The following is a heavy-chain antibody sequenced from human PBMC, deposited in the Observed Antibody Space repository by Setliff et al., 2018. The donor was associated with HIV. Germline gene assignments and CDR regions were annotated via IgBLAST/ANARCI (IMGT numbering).Heavy chain of an antibody. CDR1: GGSISSNSYY. CDR2: IYHSGRT. V-gene: IGHV4-39*01. CDR3: ASLTTDRFLEWLFVY. D-gene: IGHD3-3*01. Sequence: LSLTCTVSGGSISSNSYYWGWIRQPPGRGLEWIGSIYHSGRTYYNPSLKSRVTISVDTSKNQFSLKLSSVTAADTAVYYCASLTTDRFLEWLFVYWGQGTLVTVS. J-gene: IGHJ4*02.